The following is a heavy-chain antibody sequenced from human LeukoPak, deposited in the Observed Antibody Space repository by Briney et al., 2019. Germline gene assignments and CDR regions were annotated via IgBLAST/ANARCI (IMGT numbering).Heavy chain of an antibody. V-gene: IGHV3-30-3*01. Sequence: GGSLRLSCAASGFTFRNYVIHWVRQAPGKGLEWVAVTSSDLNVKLYADSVKGRFTISRDNSRSALYLQMNSLRPEDTAIYYCAREGYYGSGSPPSLYFDYWGQGTLVTVSS. CDR3: AREGYYGSGSPPSLYFDY. D-gene: IGHD3-10*01. J-gene: IGHJ4*02. CDR1: GFTFRNYV. CDR2: TSSDLNVK.